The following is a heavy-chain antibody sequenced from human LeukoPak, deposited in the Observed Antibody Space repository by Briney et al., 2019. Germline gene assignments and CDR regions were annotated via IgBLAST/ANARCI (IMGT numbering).Heavy chain of an antibody. CDR1: GFTFSSYG. J-gene: IGHJ4*02. V-gene: IGHV3-30*18. D-gene: IGHD4-11*01. CDR3: AKWAAVSHDATR. Sequence: GGSLRLSCAASGFTFSSYGMHWVRQAPGKGLEWVAVISYDGSNKYYADSVKGRFTISRDNSKNTLYLQMNSLRAEDTAVYYCAKWAAVSHDATRWGQGTLVTVSS. CDR2: ISYDGSNK.